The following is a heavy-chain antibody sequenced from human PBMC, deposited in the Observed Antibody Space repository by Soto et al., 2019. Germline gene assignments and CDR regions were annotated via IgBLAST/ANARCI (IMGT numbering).Heavy chain of an antibody. CDR2: IIPIFGTA. D-gene: IGHD6-13*01. J-gene: IGHJ5*02. CDR3: ARSSSFLDENWFDP. CDR1: GGTFSSYA. V-gene: IGHV1-69*13. Sequence: ASVKVSCTASGGTFSSYAISWVRQAPGQGLEWMGGIIPIFGTANYAQKFQGRVTITADESTSTAYMELSSLRSEDTAVYYCARSSSFLDENWFDPWGQGTLVTVSS.